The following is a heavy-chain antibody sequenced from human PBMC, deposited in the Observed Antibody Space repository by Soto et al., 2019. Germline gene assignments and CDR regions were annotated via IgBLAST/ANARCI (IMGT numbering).Heavy chain of an antibody. D-gene: IGHD6-13*01. CDR2: ISAYNGNT. V-gene: IGHV1-18*04. J-gene: IGHJ5*02. Sequence: ASVKVSCKASGYTLTSYGISWVRQAPGQGLEWMGWISAYNGNTNYAQKLQGRVTMTTDTSTSTAYMELRSLRSDDTAVYYCARDQGSSSLKNNWFDPWGQGTLVTVSS. CDR1: GYTLTSYG. CDR3: ARDQGSSSLKNNWFDP.